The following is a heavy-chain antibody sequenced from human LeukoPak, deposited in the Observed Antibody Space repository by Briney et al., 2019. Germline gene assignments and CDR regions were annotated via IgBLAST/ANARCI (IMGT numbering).Heavy chain of an antibody. Sequence: PGGSLRLSCAASGFTFSSYWMHWVRQAPGKGLVWVSRINTDGSSTSYADSVKGRFTISRDNAKNTLYLQMNSLRAEDTAVYYCARDSGSYLRGWFDPWGQGTLVTVSS. V-gene: IGHV3-74*01. CDR3: ARDSGSYLRGWFDP. D-gene: IGHD1-26*01. J-gene: IGHJ5*02. CDR1: GFTFSSYW. CDR2: INTDGSST.